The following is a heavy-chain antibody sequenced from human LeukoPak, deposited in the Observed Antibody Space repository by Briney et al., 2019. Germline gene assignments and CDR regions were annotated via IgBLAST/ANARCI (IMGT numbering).Heavy chain of an antibody. CDR2: IYHSGTT. CDR3: AKKGTSGSLNWFDP. J-gene: IGHJ5*02. CDR1: GYSITSGYY. V-gene: IGHV4-38-2*01. Sequence: PSETLSLTCAVSGYSITSGYYWGWIRQPPGKGLEWIGSIYHSGTTYYNPSLQSRVTISVYTSKNQFSLKLTSVTAADTAVYYCAKKGTSGSLNWFDPSGQGTLVTVSS. D-gene: IGHD1-26*01.